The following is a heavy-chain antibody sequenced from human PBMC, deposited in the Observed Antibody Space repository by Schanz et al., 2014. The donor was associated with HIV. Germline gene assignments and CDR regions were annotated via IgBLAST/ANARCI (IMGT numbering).Heavy chain of an antibody. V-gene: IGHV4-34*02. J-gene: IGHJ6*02. CDR3: AREGTAARQFYYYGMDV. Sequence: QVQLQQWGAGLLKPSETLSLTCAVYGESLSGYYWTWIRQPPKKGLEWIGEINHSGSTNYTPSLKSGVTISVDTSKKQFSLKLRSVTAADTAVYYCAREGTAARQFYYYGMDVWGQGTTVTVSS. CDR2: INHSGST. CDR1: GESLSGYY. D-gene: IGHD6-6*01.